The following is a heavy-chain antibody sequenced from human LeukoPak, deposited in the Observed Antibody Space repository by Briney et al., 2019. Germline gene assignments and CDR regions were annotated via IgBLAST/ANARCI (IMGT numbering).Heavy chain of an antibody. Sequence: SETLSLTCTVSGYSISSGYYWGWIRQPPGKGLEWIGSIFHSGNTFYNPSLKSRVTISVDTSKNQFSLKLNSVTAADTAVYYCAREGRASSENYDFWSGYYKYFDYWGQGTLVTVSS. J-gene: IGHJ4*02. CDR3: AREGRASSENYDFWSGYYKYFDY. V-gene: IGHV4-38-2*02. CDR2: IFHSGNT. D-gene: IGHD3-3*01. CDR1: GYSISSGYY.